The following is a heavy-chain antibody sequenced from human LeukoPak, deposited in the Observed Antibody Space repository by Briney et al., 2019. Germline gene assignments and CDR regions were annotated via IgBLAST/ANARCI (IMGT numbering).Heavy chain of an antibody. CDR2: FSSSSSYI. CDR3: AKASSPDGDSSGYPPDY. D-gene: IGHD3-22*01. Sequence: GGPLRLSCAPSGFTFSSYSMNWARQAPGKGLEWVSPFSSSSSYICYADSVKGRFTISRDNAKNSLYLQMNSLRAEDTAVYYCAKASSPDGDSSGYPPDYWGQGTLVTVSS. CDR1: GFTFSSYS. J-gene: IGHJ4*02. V-gene: IGHV3-21*01.